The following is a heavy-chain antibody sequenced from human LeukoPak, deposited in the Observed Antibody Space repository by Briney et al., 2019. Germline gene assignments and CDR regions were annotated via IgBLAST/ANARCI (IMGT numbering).Heavy chain of an antibody. D-gene: IGHD6-19*01. V-gene: IGHV1-69*06. Sequence: ASVKVSCKASGYTFTSYAISWVRQAPGQGLEGMGGIIPIFGTANYAQKFQGRVTITADKSTSTAYMELSSLRSEDTAVYYCASYLRYSSGWYGGPFDYWGQGTLVTVSS. J-gene: IGHJ4*02. CDR1: GYTFTSYA. CDR3: ASYLRYSSGWYGGPFDY. CDR2: IIPIFGTA.